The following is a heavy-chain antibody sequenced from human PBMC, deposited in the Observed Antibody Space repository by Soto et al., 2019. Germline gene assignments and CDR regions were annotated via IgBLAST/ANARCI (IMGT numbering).Heavy chain of an antibody. V-gene: IGHV3-23*01. Sequence: DVQLLESGGHLVQPGGSVRLSCAASVFTFSSYAMSWVRQAPGKGLEWVSSVSAGGDMTYYSDSVKGRFTISRDNSNKALFLQMNSLRIEDTALYYCARGDRGGSGSPASYYYSGLDVWGQGATVTVS. CDR1: VFTFSSYA. CDR3: ARGDRGGSGSPASYYYSGLDV. D-gene: IGHD3-10*01. CDR2: VSAGGDMT. J-gene: IGHJ6*02.